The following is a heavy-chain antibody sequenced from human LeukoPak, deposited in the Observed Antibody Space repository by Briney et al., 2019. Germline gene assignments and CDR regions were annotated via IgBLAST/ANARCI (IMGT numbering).Heavy chain of an antibody. CDR1: GFTFTTYD. Sequence: ASVKVSCKASGFTFTTYDINWVRQTPGQRLEWMGWMNPNSGGTNYAQKFQGRVTMTRDTSINTAYMELSRLYSDDTAVYYCARVLRLGELSLLGYWGQGTLVTVSS. CDR3: ARVLRLGELSLLGY. CDR2: MNPNSGGT. D-gene: IGHD3-16*02. V-gene: IGHV1-2*02. J-gene: IGHJ4*02.